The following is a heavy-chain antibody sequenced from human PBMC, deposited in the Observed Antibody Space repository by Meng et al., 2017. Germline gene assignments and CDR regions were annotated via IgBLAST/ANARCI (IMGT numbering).Heavy chain of an antibody. D-gene: IGHD3-22*01. V-gene: IGHV4-30-4*01. CDR3: ARGPLITTIEV. Sequence: QVQLQESGPGLVKPSQTLSLTCTVSGGSISSGDYYWSWIRQPPGKGLEWIGYIYYSGSTYYNSSLKSRLTISVDTSKKQFSLKLTSVTAADTAVYYCARGPLITTIEVWGQGTLVTVSS. J-gene: IGHJ4*02. CDR2: IYYSGST. CDR1: GGSISSGDYY.